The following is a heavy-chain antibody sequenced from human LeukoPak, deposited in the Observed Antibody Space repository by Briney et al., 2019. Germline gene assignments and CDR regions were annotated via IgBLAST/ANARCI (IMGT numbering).Heavy chain of an antibody. D-gene: IGHD3-22*01. V-gene: IGHV3-7*01. CDR3: ATQNKRRYFYDSSGYFDY. J-gene: IGHJ4*02. CDR2: IKQDGSEK. Sequence: GGSLRLSCAASGFTFTSYWMSWVRQAPGKGLEWVANIKQDGSEKYYVDSVKGRFTISRDNAKNSLYLQVNRLRAENTAVYYCATQNKRRYFYDSSGYFDYWGQGTLVTVSS. CDR1: GFTFTSYW.